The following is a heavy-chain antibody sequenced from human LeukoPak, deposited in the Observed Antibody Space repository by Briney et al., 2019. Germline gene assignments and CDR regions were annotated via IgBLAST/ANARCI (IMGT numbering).Heavy chain of an antibody. J-gene: IGHJ4*02. D-gene: IGHD6-6*01. V-gene: IGHV3-30*04. Sequence: RSLRLSSAASGFTFISYAIHWVRQAPGKGLEWVAVISYDGSNKYYADSVKGRFTISRDNSKNTLYLQMNSLRAEDTAVYYCARDGSSSSFDYWGQGTLVTVSS. CDR3: ARDGSSSSFDY. CDR1: GFTFISYA. CDR2: ISYDGSNK.